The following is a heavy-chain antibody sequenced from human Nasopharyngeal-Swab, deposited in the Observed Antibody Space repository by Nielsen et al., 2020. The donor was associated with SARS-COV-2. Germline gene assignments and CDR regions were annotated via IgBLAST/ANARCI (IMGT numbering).Heavy chain of an antibody. CDR3: TRPDYYDSSGYYY. CDR1: GFTFSGSA. V-gene: IGHV3-73*01. CDR2: IRSKANSYAT. Sequence: GEPLKISCAASGFTFSGSAMHWVRQASGKGLEWVGRIRSKANSYATAYAASVKGRFTISRDDSKNTAYLQMNSLKTEDTAVYYCTRPDYYDSSGYYYWGQGTLVTVSS. D-gene: IGHD3-22*01. J-gene: IGHJ4*02.